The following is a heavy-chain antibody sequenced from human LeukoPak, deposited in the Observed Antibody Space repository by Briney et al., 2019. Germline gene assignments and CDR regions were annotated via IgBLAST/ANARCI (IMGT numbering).Heavy chain of an antibody. CDR1: GFTVSSNY. J-gene: IGHJ4*02. CDR3: ARVRYYYDSSGYPFDY. CDR2: IYSGGST. V-gene: IGHV3-66*01. D-gene: IGHD3-22*01. Sequence: GGSLRLSCAASGFTVSSNYMSWVRQAPGKGLEWVSVIYSGGSTYYADSVKGRFTISRDNSKNTLYLQVNSLRAEDTAVYYCARVRYYYDSSGYPFDYWGQGTLVTVSS.